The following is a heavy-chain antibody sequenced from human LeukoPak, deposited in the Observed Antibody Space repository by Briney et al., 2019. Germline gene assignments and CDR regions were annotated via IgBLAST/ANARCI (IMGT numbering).Heavy chain of an antibody. D-gene: IGHD2-15*01. Sequence: QTGGSLRLSCVGSGFTFSEYYMNWVRQAPGKGLEWVANIKEDGSEKFIVDFVKGRFTISRDNAKNSLYLQMNSLRVEDTAVYYCARDAGGSPFDVWGQGTMVTVSS. CDR2: IKEDGSEK. CDR3: ARDAGGSPFDV. CDR1: GFTFSEYY. V-gene: IGHV3-7*01. J-gene: IGHJ3*01.